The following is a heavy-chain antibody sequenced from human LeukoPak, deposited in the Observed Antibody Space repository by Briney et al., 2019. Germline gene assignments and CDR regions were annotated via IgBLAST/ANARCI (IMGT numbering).Heavy chain of an antibody. D-gene: IGHD6-19*01. CDR1: GYSFTSYW. V-gene: IGHV5-51*01. J-gene: IGHJ4*02. Sequence: GESLKISCKGSGYSFTSYWIGWVRQMPGKGLEWMGIIYPGDSDTRYSPSFQGQVTISADKSISTAYMELSRLRSDDTAVYYCAREAVAAITGSDYWGQGTLVTVSS. CDR3: AREAVAAITGSDY. CDR2: IYPGDSDT.